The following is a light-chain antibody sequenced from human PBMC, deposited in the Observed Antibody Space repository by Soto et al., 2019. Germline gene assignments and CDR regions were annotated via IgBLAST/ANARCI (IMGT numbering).Light chain of an antibody. Sequence: DIQMTHSPSSLSASLGDRVTITCRASQSISSYLNWYQQKPGKAPKLLIYKASSLESGVPSRFSGSGSGTDFTLTISSLQPDDFATYYCQQYNSYYLTFGGGTKVDIK. CDR2: KAS. CDR1: QSISSY. V-gene: IGKV1-5*03. J-gene: IGKJ4*01. CDR3: QQYNSYYLT.